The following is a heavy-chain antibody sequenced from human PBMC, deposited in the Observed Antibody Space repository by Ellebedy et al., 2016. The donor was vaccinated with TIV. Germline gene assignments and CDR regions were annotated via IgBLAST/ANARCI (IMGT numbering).Heavy chain of an antibody. D-gene: IGHD6-19*01. CDR1: GFTFIRNW. V-gene: IGHV3-7*01. Sequence: PGGSLRLSWEPSGFTFIRNWITWFRLPPGKGLAWVAKIKQDGRVKYYVDSVKGRFTISRDNAKNSVYLQLSSVVAEDTAVYYCARDVWGGGWAWGQGTPVTVSS. CDR3: ARDVWGGGWA. CDR2: IKQDGRVK. J-gene: IGHJ5*02.